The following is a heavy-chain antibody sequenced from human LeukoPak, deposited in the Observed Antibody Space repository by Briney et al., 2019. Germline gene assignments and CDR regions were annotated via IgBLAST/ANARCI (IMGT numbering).Heavy chain of an antibody. J-gene: IGHJ5*02. D-gene: IGHD3-10*01. CDR1: GGSISSGGYY. V-gene: IGHV4-31*03. Sequence: SETLSLTCTVSGGSISSGGYYWSWIRQHPGKGLEWIGYIYYSGSTYYNPSLKSRVTISVDTSKNQFSLKLSSVTAADTAVYYCARLFSGWPDKSYWFDPWGQGTLVTVPS. CDR3: ARLFSGWPDKSYWFDP. CDR2: IYYSGST.